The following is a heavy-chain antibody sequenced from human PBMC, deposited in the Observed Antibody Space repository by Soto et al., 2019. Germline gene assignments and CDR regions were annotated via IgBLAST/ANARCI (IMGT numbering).Heavy chain of an antibody. V-gene: IGHV3-30*03. CDR2: ISYDGSNK. Sequence: QVQLVESGGGVVQPGRSLRLSCAASGFTFSSYGMHWVRQAPGKGLEWVAVISYDGSNKYYADSVKGRFTISRDNSKNTPYLQMNSLRAEDTAVYYCASENYGSGSSSGGMDVWGQGTTVTVSS. CDR1: GFTFSSYG. D-gene: IGHD3-10*01. CDR3: ASENYGSGSSSGGMDV. J-gene: IGHJ6*02.